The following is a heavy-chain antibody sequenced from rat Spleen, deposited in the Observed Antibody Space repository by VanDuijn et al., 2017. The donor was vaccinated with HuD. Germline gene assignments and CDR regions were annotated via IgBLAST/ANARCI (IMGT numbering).Heavy chain of an antibody. Sequence: EVQLVESGGGLVQPGRSMKLSCAASGFTFSNYGMAWVRQTPTKGLEWVASITTGGANTYYPDSVKGRFTVSRDNAKSILYLQMDSLRSEDTATYYCATLGHTTGIPTDWGQGVMVTVSS. V-gene: IGHV5-25*01. J-gene: IGHJ2*01. CDR2: ITTGGANT. D-gene: IGHD1-9*01. CDR3: ATLGHTTGIPTD. CDR1: GFTFSNYG.